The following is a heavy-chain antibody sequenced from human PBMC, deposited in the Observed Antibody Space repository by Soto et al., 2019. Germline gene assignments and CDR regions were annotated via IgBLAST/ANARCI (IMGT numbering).Heavy chain of an antibody. D-gene: IGHD2-2*01. CDR3: ERVISSRDEYFDY. J-gene: IGHJ4*02. Sequence: SETLSLTCNVSGDAVSSGSYYWTWVRQPPGKGLEWIGNIYYSGTTNYNPSLQNRVTISVDTSKNQFSLNLTSVTAADTAVYYCERVISSRDEYFDYWGQGTVVTVS. CDR1: GDAVSSGSYY. CDR2: IYYSGTT. V-gene: IGHV4-61*01.